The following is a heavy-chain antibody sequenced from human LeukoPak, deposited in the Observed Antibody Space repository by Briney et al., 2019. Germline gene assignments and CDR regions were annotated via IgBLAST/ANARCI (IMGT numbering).Heavy chain of an antibody. CDR2: IYYSGST. J-gene: IGHJ3*01. D-gene: IGHD3-3*01. CDR3: ARRLTPYDFWSGYFHDAFDV. Sequence: SETLSLTCTVSGGSISSSSYYWGWIRQPPGRGLEWIGSIYYSGSTYYNPSLKSRVTISVDTSKNQFSLKMSSVTAADTAVYYCARRLTPYDFWSGYFHDAFDVWGQGTMVTVSS. CDR1: GGSISSSSYY. V-gene: IGHV4-39*01.